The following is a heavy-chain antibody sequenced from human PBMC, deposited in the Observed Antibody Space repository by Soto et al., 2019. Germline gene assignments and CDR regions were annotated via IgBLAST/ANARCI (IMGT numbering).Heavy chain of an antibody. CDR3: AKDGGSVCSGGTCYFQAPDY. Sequence: PGGSLRLSCAASGFTFSSYEMNWVRQAPGKGLEWVSYISSSGSTIYYADSVKGRFTISRDNSKNTLSVQMDSLRVEDTALYYCAKDGGSVCSGGTCYFQAPDYWGQGTLVTVSS. CDR1: GFTFSSYE. CDR2: ISSSGSTI. J-gene: IGHJ4*02. D-gene: IGHD2-8*02. V-gene: IGHV3-48*03.